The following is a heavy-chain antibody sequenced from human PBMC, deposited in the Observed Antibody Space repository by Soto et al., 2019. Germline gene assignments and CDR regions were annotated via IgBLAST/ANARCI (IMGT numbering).Heavy chain of an antibody. Sequence: EVQLVESGGGLVQPGGSLRLSCAASGFRFRDYWMYWVRQPPGKGLEWVANIKQDGSEKYYVDSVKGRFTISRDNARNSLFLQMDSLRAEDTAVYFCARVTTMGGYWGQGTQVTVSS. CDR1: GFRFRDYW. J-gene: IGHJ4*02. V-gene: IGHV3-7*01. CDR2: IKQDGSEK. D-gene: IGHD4-17*01. CDR3: ARVTTMGGY.